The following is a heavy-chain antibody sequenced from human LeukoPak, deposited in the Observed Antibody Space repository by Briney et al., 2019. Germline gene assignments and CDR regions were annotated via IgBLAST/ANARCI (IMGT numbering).Heavy chain of an antibody. CDR3: ARDHGHKSVDY. CDR1: GYTFTGYY. D-gene: IGHD2-21*01. CDR2: ISAYNGNT. Sequence: ASMKVSCKASGYTFTGYYLHWVRQAPGQGLEWMGWISAYNGNTNYAQKFQGRVTMTTDTSTSTLYMEVRSLRSDDTAVYYCARDHGHKSVDYWGQGTLVTVSS. J-gene: IGHJ4*02. V-gene: IGHV1-18*04.